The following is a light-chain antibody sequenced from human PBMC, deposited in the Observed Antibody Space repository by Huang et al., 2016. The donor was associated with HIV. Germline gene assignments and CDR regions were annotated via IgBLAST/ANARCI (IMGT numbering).Light chain of an antibody. CDR2: GAS. CDR3: QQYYKLYT. J-gene: IGKJ2*01. CDR1: QSVVST. V-gene: IGKV3-15*01. Sequence: IVMTQSPGTLSVSPGERATLSCRASQSVVSTLAWYQQKPGQAPRLLIYGASTRATCITARFSGSGSGTEFTLTISSLQSEDFAVYYCQQYYKLYTFGQGTKLEIK.